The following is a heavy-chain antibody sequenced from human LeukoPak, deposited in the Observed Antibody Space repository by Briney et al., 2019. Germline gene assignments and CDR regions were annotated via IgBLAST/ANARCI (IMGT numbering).Heavy chain of an antibody. D-gene: IGHD6-6*01. Sequence: GGSLRLSCAASGFIFSSYGMHWVRQVPGKGLEWVAFIRYDGSNKYYADSVKGRFTVSRDNSKNTLYLHMNSLRAEDTAIYYCAKNDIAARPIFDYWGQGTLVTVSS. V-gene: IGHV3-30*02. CDR3: AKNDIAARPIFDY. J-gene: IGHJ4*02. CDR1: GFIFSSYG. CDR2: IRYDGSNK.